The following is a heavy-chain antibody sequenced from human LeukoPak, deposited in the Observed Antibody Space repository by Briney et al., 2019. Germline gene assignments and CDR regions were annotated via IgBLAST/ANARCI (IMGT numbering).Heavy chain of an antibody. CDR1: GYTFTSYY. CDR2: INPSGGST. Sequence: ASVKVSCKASGYTFTSYYMHWVRQAPGQGLEWMGIINPSGGSTSYAQKFQGRVTITADKSTSTAYMELSSLRSEDTAVYYCASSCSGGSCYPPYYGGMDVWGQGTTVTVSS. V-gene: IGHV1-46*01. CDR3: ASSCSGGSCYPPYYGGMDV. D-gene: IGHD2-15*01. J-gene: IGHJ6*02.